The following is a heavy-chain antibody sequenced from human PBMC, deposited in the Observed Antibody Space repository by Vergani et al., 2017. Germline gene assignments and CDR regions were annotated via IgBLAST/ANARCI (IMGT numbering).Heavy chain of an antibody. Sequence: QVQLQESGPGLVKPSETLSLTCTVSGGSISSYYWSWIRQPPGKGLEWIGYIYYSGSTNYNPSLKSRVTISVDTSKNQFSLKLSSVTAADTAVYYCARAGDGIAAAGTSDYWGQGTLVTVSS. D-gene: IGHD6-13*01. CDR1: GGSISSYY. CDR3: ARAGDGIAAAGTSDY. CDR2: IYYSGST. V-gene: IGHV4-59*12. J-gene: IGHJ4*02.